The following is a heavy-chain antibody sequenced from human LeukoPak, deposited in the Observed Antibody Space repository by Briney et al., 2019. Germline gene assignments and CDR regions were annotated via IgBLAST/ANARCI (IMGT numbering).Heavy chain of an antibody. D-gene: IGHD6-19*01. CDR2: ISPYNGET. J-gene: IGHJ5*02. Sequence: GASVKVSCEASGYSFTTYGITWVRQAPGQGLEWMGWISPYNGETNYAEKFQGRVTMTTDTSTSTAYMELRSLRSDDTAVYYCARDFYTSGSGWFDPWGQGTLVTVSS. CDR3: ARDFYTSGSGWFDP. V-gene: IGHV1-18*01. CDR1: GYSFTTYG.